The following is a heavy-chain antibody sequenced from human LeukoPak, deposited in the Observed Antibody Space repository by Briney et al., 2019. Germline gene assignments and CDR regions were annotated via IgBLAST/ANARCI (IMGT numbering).Heavy chain of an antibody. CDR3: ARGSGSYYLY. V-gene: IGHV1-3*01. CDR2: INVGNGDT. CDR1: GYTFTNNA. D-gene: IGHD1-26*01. Sequence: ASVKVSCKTSGYTFTNNAVRWVRQAPGQRLEFVGWINVGNGDTQYSQEFQGRVTITRDASASTAYMELSSLRSEDTAVYYCARGSGSYYLYWGQGTLVTVSS. J-gene: IGHJ4*02.